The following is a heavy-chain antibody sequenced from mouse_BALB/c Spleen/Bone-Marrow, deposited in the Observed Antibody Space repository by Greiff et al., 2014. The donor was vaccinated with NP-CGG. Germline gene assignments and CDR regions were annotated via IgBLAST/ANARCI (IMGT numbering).Heavy chain of an antibody. CDR2: INSGGSYT. D-gene: IGHD4-1*01. CDR1: GFTFSSYA. V-gene: IGHV5-9-1*01. CDR3: ARGDWDEAMDY. J-gene: IGHJ4*01. Sequence: DVMLVESGGGLVKPGGSLKLSRAASGFTFSSYAMSWVRQTPEKRLEWVATINSGGSYTYYPDSVKGRFTISRDNAKNTLYLQMSSLRSEDTAMYYCARGDWDEAMDYWGQGTSVTVST.